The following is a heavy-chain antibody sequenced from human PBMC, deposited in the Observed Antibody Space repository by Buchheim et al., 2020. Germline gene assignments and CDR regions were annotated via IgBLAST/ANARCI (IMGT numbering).Heavy chain of an antibody. J-gene: IGHJ5*02. Sequence: QVQLVQSGAEVKKPGASVKVSCKASGYTFTSYFLHWVRQAPGQGLEWMGIINPSGGSTSYAQKFQGRVTMTRDTSTSTGYMALSSMRSEDTAVYYCARLVTGTIYRWFDPWGQGT. CDR1: GYTFTSYF. CDR2: INPSGGST. V-gene: IGHV1-46*01. D-gene: IGHD1-7*01. CDR3: ARLVTGTIYRWFDP.